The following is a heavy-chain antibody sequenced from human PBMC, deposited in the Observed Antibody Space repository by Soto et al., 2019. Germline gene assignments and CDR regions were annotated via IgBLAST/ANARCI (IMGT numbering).Heavy chain of an antibody. Sequence: PSETLSLTCNVSGGSISSSSYYWGWIRQPPGKGLEWIGSIYYGGSTYYNPSLKSRVSISVDTSRNQFSLKLSSVTAADTAVYFCARPLYSDTYYFDSWGHGALVTVSS. CDR2: IYYGGST. CDR1: GGSISSSSYY. V-gene: IGHV4-39*01. CDR3: ARPLYSDTYYFDS. J-gene: IGHJ4*01. D-gene: IGHD2-8*01.